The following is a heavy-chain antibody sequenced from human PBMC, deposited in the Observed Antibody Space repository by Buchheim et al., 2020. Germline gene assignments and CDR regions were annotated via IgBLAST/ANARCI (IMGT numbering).Heavy chain of an antibody. Sequence: EVQLVESGGGLVQPGGSLRLSCAASGFTFSSYWMSWVRQAPGKGLEWVANIKQDGSEKYYVDSVKGRFTISRDNAKNSLYLQMNSLRAEDTAVYYCARGRRDETTGRRVEFYPIDYWGQGTL. D-gene: IGHD4-11*01. V-gene: IGHV3-7*01. J-gene: IGHJ4*02. CDR1: GFTFSSYW. CDR3: ARGRRDETTGRRVEFYPIDY. CDR2: IKQDGSEK.